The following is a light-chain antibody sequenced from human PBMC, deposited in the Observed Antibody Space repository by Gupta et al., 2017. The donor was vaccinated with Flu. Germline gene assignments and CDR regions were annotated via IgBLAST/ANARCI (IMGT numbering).Light chain of an antibody. CDR1: SSDVGGYNY. CDR2: EVS. V-gene: IGLV2-14*01. CDR3: SSYTSSSTWV. Sequence: QSALTQPAYVSGSPGQSITISGTATSSDVGGYNYVSWYQQPPSKAPKLMIYEVSTRPSGVSNRFSGSKAGNTASLTIYGLQAEDEADYYCSSYTSSSTWVFGGGTKLTVL. J-gene: IGLJ3*02.